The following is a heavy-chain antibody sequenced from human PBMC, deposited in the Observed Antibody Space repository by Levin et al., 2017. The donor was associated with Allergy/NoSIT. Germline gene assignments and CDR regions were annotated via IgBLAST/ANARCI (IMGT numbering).Heavy chain of an antibody. J-gene: IGHJ4*02. Sequence: LSLTCAASGFTFNSDTMNWVRQAPGKGLEWVSSISSSSSYIYYADSVKGRFTISRDNAKNSLFLQMNSLRVEDTAVYYCARPYSGSYSSPIDYWGQGTLVTVSS. CDR3: ARPYSGSYSSPIDY. D-gene: IGHD1-26*01. CDR2: ISSSSSYI. CDR1: GFTFNSDT. V-gene: IGHV3-21*01.